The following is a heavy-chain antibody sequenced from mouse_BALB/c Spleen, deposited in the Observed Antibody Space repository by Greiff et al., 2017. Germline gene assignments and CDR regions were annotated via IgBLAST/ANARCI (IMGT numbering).Heavy chain of an antibody. V-gene: IGHV1-15*01. CDR2: IDPETGGT. Sequence: VQVVESGAELVRPGASVTLSCKASGYTFTDYGMHWVKQTPVHGLEWLGAIDPETGGTAYNQKFKGKATLTADKASSTAYMELRSLTSEDSAVYYCTGMPLRYFDVWGAGTTVTVSS. D-gene: IGHD6-1*01. CDR1: GYTFTDYG. J-gene: IGHJ1*01. CDR3: TGMPLRYFDV.